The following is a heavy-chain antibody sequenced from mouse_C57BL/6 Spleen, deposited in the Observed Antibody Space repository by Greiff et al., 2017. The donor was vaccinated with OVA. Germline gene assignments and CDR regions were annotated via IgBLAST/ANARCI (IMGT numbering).Heavy chain of an antibody. CDR2: ISSGGDYI. J-gene: IGHJ4*01. CDR3: TRGDGYYAMDY. Sequence: EVQVVESGEGLVKPGGSLKLSCAASGFTFSSYAMSWVRQTLEKRLEWVAYISSGGDYIYYADTVKGRFTISRDNARNTLYLQMSSLKSEDTAMYYCTRGDGYYAMDYWGQGTSVTVSS. CDR1: GFTFSSYA. D-gene: IGHD2-3*01. V-gene: IGHV5-9-1*02.